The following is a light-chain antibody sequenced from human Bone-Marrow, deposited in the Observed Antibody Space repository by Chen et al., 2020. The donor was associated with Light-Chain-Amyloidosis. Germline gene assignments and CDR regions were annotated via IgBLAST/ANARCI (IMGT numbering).Light chain of an antibody. V-gene: IGLV1-40*01. CDR2: GNS. CDR3: QSYDSSLSGSHVV. J-gene: IGLJ2*01. CDR1: SSNIGAGYD. Sequence: QSVLTQPPSVSGAPGQRVTISCTGSSSNIGAGYDVHWYQKLPGTAPKLLIYGNSNRPSGVPDRFSGYKSGTSASLAITGLQAEDEADYYCQSYDSSLSGSHVVFGGGTKLTVL.